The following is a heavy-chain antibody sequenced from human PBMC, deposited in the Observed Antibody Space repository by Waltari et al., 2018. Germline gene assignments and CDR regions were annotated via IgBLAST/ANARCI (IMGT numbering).Heavy chain of an antibody. D-gene: IGHD7-27*01. V-gene: IGHV4-59*08. CDR2: LYYSGRT. Sequence: VQLQESGPGLVNPSKTLSLTSTVSAGPIRSFYWSWIRPPPGKGLEWIGYLYYSGRTNYNPSLKSRVTISVDTSKNQFSLKLSSVTAADTAVYYCARQWNWGSVHYFDYWGQGTLVTVSS. CDR1: AGPIRSFY. J-gene: IGHJ4*02. CDR3: ARQWNWGSVHYFDY.